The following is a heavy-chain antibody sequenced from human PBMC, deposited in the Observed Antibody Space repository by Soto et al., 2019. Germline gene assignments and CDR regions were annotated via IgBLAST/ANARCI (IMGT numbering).Heavy chain of an antibody. Sequence: PSETLSLTCTVSGGSISSYYWSWIRQPAGKGLEWVGRIYTSGSTNYNPSLKRRVTITVDTSKNQFSLKLTSVTAADTAVYYCARQIAAAGTGWFDPWGQGTLVTVSS. D-gene: IGHD6-13*01. CDR2: IYTSGST. J-gene: IGHJ5*02. CDR3: ARQIAAAGTGWFDP. CDR1: GGSISSYY. V-gene: IGHV4-4*07.